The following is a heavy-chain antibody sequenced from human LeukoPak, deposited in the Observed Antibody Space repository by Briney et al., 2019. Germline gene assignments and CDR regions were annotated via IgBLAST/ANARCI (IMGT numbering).Heavy chain of an antibody. J-gene: IGHJ5*02. Sequence: ASVNVSCKASGYTFTSYGISWVRQAPGQGLEWMGWISAYNGNTNYAQKLQGRVTMTTDTSTSTAYMELRSLRSDDTAVYYCARAIGYSSSWYPVPFDPWGQGTLVTVSS. CDR3: ARAIGYSSSWYPVPFDP. V-gene: IGHV1-18*01. CDR1: GYTFTSYG. D-gene: IGHD6-13*01. CDR2: ISAYNGNT.